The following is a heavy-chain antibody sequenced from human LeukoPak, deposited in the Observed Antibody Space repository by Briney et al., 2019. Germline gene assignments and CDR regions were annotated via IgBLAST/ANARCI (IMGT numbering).Heavy chain of an antibody. CDR1: GFTFSDYY. D-gene: IGHD5-12*01. V-gene: IGHV3-11*04. CDR2: ISSSGSTI. J-gene: IGHJ4*02. Sequence: GGSLRLSCAVSGFTFSDYYMNWLRQAPGKGLEWVSYISSSGSTIYYADSVKGRFTISRDNAKNSLYLQMNSLRAEDTAVYYCARDYTGFGYGYSCDYLGQGTLVTVSS. CDR3: ARDYTGFGYGYSCDY.